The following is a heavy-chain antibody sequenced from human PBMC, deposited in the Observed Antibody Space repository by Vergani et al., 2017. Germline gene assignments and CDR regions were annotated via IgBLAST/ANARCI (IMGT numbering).Heavy chain of an antibody. Sequence: QITLKESGPTLVKPTQTLTLTCTFSGFSLSTSGVGVGWIRQPPGKALEWLALIYWDDDKRYSPSLKSRLTITKDTAKNQVVLTMTNMDPVDTATYYCAHSTGSGSFSNWFDPWGQGTLVTVSS. D-gene: IGHD3-10*01. CDR2: IYWDDDK. J-gene: IGHJ5*02. CDR3: AHSTGSGSFSNWFDP. CDR1: GFSLSTSGVG. V-gene: IGHV2-5*02.